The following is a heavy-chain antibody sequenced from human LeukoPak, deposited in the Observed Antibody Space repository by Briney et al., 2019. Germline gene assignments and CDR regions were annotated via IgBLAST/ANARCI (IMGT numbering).Heavy chain of an antibody. CDR3: AREAPGSGNFDY. D-gene: IGHD3-10*01. V-gene: IGHV1-2*02. CDR2: VNPNGGGS. Sequence: ASVKVSCKASGYTFTGYLIHWVRQAPGQGLEYMGWVNPNGGGSKSTQKFQGRVTMTRDTSISTAYVELSSLTSDDTAVYYCAREAPGSGNFDYWGQGTLVTVSS. J-gene: IGHJ4*02. CDR1: GYTFTGYL.